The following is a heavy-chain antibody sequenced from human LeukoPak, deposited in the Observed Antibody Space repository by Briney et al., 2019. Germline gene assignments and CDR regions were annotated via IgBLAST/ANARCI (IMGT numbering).Heavy chain of an antibody. CDR2: IEPHSGGT. CDR1: GYTFSDYH. V-gene: IGHV1-2*02. Sequence: ASVKVSCKTSGYTFSDYHVHWVRQAPGQGLEWMGWIEPHSGGTDFAEKFHGRLTMTRDTSITTVYMEMTRLTSDDTAVYYCARDPPGDSGLDCWGQGTLATVSS. CDR3: ARDPPGDSGLDC. D-gene: IGHD1-26*01. J-gene: IGHJ4*02.